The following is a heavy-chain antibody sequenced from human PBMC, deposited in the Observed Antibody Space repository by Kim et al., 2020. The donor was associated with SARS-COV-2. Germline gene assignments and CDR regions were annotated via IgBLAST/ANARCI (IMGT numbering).Heavy chain of an antibody. V-gene: IGHV1-46*01. J-gene: IGHJ4*02. CDR3: AEGWETLG. D-gene: IGHD1-26*01. Sequence: STCYAQKFQGSVTITRDTSTSTVYMELSSLRSEDTAVYYCAEGWETLGWGQGTLVTVSS. CDR2: ST.